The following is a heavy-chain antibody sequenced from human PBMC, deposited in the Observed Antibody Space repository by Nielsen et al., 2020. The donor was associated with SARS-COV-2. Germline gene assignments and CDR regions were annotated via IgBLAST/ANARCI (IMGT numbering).Heavy chain of an antibody. V-gene: IGHV3-33*01. J-gene: IGHJ4*02. D-gene: IGHD3-16*01. CDR1: GFTFSSYG. CDR2: IWYDGSNK. CDR3: ARWGHADFDY. Sequence: GESLKISCAASGFTFSSYGMHWVRQAPGKGLEWVAVIWYDGSNKYYADSVKGRFTISRDNSKNTLYLQMNSLRAEDTAVYYCARWGHADFDYWGQGTLVTVSP.